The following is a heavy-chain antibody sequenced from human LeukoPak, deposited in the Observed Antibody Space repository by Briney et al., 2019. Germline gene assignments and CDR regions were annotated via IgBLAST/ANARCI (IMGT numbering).Heavy chain of an antibody. CDR2: ISYDGSNK. CDR3: AKDTDFAPGYYDSSGYSFDY. D-gene: IGHD3-22*01. V-gene: IGHV3-30*18. CDR1: GFTLSSYG. Sequence: GRSLRLSCAASGFTLSSYGMHWVSQAPGKGLEWVAVISYDGSNKYYADSVKGRFTISRDNSKNTLYLQMNSLRAEDTAVYYCAKDTDFAPGYYDSSGYSFDYWGQGTLVTVSS. J-gene: IGHJ4*02.